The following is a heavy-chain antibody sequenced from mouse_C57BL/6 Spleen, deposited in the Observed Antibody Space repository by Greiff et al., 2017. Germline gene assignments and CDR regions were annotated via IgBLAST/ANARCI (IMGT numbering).Heavy chain of an antibody. V-gene: IGHV1-82*01. CDR1: GYAFSSSW. CDR3: ANDGYRAWFAY. CDR2: IYPGDGDT. J-gene: IGHJ3*01. Sequence: VQLQQSGPELVKPGASVKISCKASGYAFSSSWMNWVKQRPGKGLEWIGRIYPGDGDTNYNGKFKGKATLTADKSSSTAYMQLSSLTSEDSAVYFCANDGYRAWFAYWGQGTLVTVSA. D-gene: IGHD2-3*01.